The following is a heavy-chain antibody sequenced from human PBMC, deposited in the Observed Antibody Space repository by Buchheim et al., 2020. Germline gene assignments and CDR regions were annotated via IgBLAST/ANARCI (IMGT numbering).Heavy chain of an antibody. V-gene: IGHV3-74*01. J-gene: IGHJ6*02. Sequence: EVQLVESGGGLVQPGGSLRLSCAASGFTFSSYWMHWVRQAPGKGLVWVSRINSDGSSTSYADSVKGRFTISRDTAKNKLYLQMNSLRAEDTAVYYCAREERDEMYYYYYGMDVWGQGTT. D-gene: IGHD5-24*01. CDR3: AREERDEMYYYYYGMDV. CDR1: GFTFSSYW. CDR2: INSDGSST.